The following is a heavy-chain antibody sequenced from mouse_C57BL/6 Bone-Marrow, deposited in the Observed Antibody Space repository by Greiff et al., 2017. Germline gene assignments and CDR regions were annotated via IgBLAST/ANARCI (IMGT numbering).Heavy chain of an antibody. CDR2: INPYNGGT. Sequence: EVKLMESGPVLVKPGASVKMSCKASGYTFTDYYMNWVKQSHGQSLEWIGVINPYNGGTSYNQKFKGKATLTVDKSSSTAYMELNSLTSEDSAVYYSAREVWDVYWGEGTTLTVSS. J-gene: IGHJ2*01. CDR3: AREVWDVY. D-gene: IGHD4-1*01. CDR1: GYTFTDYY. V-gene: IGHV1-19*01.